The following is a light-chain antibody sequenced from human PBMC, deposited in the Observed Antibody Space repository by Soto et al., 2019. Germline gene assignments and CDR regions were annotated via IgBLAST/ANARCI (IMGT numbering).Light chain of an antibody. CDR2: DAS. CDR3: QQYNRVPLT. V-gene: IGKV1-5*01. Sequence: IQMTQSPSTLSASVGDRVTITCRASQSDGRCVAWYQQKPGKAPRLLIYDASTLETEVPSRFSGRGSGTEFTLTISSLQPDDFATYYCQQYNRVPLTFGGGTKVE. J-gene: IGKJ4*01. CDR1: QSDGRC.